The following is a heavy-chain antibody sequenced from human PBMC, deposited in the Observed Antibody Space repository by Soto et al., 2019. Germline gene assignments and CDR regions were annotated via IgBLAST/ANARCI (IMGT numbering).Heavy chain of an antibody. V-gene: IGHV3-33*03. Sequence: QVQLVKSGGGVVQPGRSLRLSCAASGFSFSSFGMHWVRQAPGKGLEWVAIIWYDGSLEYYADSVKGRFTISRDNSKNTLYLQMNSLRVEDTAVYYCAKPSYDFWSGYYHPFDYWGQGTLVTVSS. CDR3: AKPSYDFWSGYYHPFDY. J-gene: IGHJ4*02. CDR2: IWYDGSLE. CDR1: GFSFSSFG. D-gene: IGHD3-3*01.